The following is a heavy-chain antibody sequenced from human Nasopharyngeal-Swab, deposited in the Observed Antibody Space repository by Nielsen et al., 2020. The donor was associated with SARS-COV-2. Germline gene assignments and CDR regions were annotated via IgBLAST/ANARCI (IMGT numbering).Heavy chain of an antibody. D-gene: IGHD5/OR15-5a*01. CDR3: ARVRVSGTYYYYYYMDV. Sequence: GASLKISCAASGFTFSSYWMSWVHQAPGKGLEWVANIKQDGSEKYYVDSVKGRFTISRDNAKNSLYLQMNSLRAEDTAVYYCARVRVSGTYYYYYYMDVWGKGTTVTVSS. J-gene: IGHJ6*03. CDR1: GFTFSSYW. V-gene: IGHV3-7*03. CDR2: IKQDGSEK.